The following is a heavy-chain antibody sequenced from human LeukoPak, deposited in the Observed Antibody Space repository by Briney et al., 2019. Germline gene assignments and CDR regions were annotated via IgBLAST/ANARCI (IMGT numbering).Heavy chain of an antibody. Sequence: GESLKISCKGSGYSFPSYWIAWMRQMPGKGLEWMGIIYPGDYDIEYSPSFRGQVTISADKSTGTAYLRWSSLKASDTAMYYCAKRSAYGYYFDYWGQGTLVTVSS. D-gene: IGHD5-12*01. V-gene: IGHV5-51*01. CDR2: IYPGDYDI. J-gene: IGHJ4*02. CDR3: AKRSAYGYYFDY. CDR1: GYSFPSYW.